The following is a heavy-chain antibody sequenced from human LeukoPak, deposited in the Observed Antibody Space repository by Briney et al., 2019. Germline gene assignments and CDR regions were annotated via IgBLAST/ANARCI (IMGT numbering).Heavy chain of an antibody. Sequence: SETLSLTCAVYGGSFSGYYWSWIRQPPGKGLEWIGEINHSGSTNYNPSLKSRVTISVDTSKNQFSLKLSSVTAADTAVYYCARDPPRGELLQYYYYYMDVWGKGTTVTVSS. J-gene: IGHJ6*03. CDR2: INHSGST. D-gene: IGHD1-26*01. CDR1: GGSFSGYY. CDR3: ARDPPRGELLQYYYYYMDV. V-gene: IGHV4-34*01.